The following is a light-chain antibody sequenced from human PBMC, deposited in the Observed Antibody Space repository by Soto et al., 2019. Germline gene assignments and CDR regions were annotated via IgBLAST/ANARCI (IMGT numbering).Light chain of an antibody. CDR2: AAS. CDR3: QGYSASWWT. V-gene: IGKV3-20*01. J-gene: IGKJ1*01. Sequence: EIVLTQSPGTLSLSPGERATLSCRASQSISSTYLAWYRQKPGQAPRLLIYAASSRATGIPGRFSGSGSGKDFTLTISRREPEDFAVYYCQGYSASWWTLGKGTRGDI. CDR1: QSISSTY.